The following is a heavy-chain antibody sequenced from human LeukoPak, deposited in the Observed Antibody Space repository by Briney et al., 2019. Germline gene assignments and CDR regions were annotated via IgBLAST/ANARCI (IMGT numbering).Heavy chain of an antibody. Sequence: GGSLRLSCTASGFTFSISALHWVRQAPGKGLEWVAFIHYDGINTYYADSVKGRFTISRDNSKNTLYLQMNSLKTEDTAVYYCTTDRRYYDYVWGSYRSLHFDYWGQGTLVTVSS. CDR1: GFTFSISA. V-gene: IGHV3-30*02. J-gene: IGHJ4*02. CDR2: IHYDGINT. CDR3: TTDRRYYDYVWGSYRSLHFDY. D-gene: IGHD3-16*02.